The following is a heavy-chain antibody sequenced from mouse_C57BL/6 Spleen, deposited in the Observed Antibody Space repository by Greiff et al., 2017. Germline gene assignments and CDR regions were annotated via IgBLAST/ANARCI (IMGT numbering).Heavy chain of an antibody. CDR3: ANYDLFAY. V-gene: IGHV1-26*01. CDR2: INPNNGGT. D-gene: IGHD2-4*01. CDR1: GYTFTDYY. J-gene: IGHJ3*01. Sequence: VQLQQSGPELVKPGASVKISCKASGYTFTDYYMNWVKQSHGKSLEWIGDINPNNGGTSYNQKFKGKATLTVDKSSSTAYMELRSLTSEDSAVYYCANYDLFAYWGQGTLVTVSA.